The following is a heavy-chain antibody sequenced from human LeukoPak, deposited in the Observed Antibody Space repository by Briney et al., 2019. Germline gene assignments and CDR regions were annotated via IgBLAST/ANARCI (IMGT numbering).Heavy chain of an antibody. CDR3: ARKDFSSGSFSY. D-gene: IGHD3-22*01. J-gene: IGHJ4*02. CDR1: GFPFTRFY. V-gene: IGHV3-11*04. CDR2: IGLSGSPL. Sequence: GSLRLSCAVSGFPFTRFYMSWIRQAPGKGLEWISYIGLSGSPLDYADSVRGRFAISRDNAKNSLYLELNSLRAEDTAVYYCARKDFSSGSFSYWGQGTLVTVSS.